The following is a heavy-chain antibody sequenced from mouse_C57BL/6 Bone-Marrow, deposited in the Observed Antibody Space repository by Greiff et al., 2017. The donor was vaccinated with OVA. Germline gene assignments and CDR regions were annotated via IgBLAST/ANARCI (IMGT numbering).Heavy chain of an antibody. V-gene: IGHV1-74*01. Sequence: VQLQQPGAELVKPGASVKVSCKASGYTFTSYWMPWVKQRPGQGLEWIGRIHPSDSDTNYNQKFKGKATLTVDKSSSTAYMQLSSLTSEDSAVXYCAILLGPYWYFDVWGTGTTVTVSS. CDR3: AILLGPYWYFDV. CDR2: IHPSDSDT. D-gene: IGHD4-1*01. CDR1: GYTFTSYW. J-gene: IGHJ1*03.